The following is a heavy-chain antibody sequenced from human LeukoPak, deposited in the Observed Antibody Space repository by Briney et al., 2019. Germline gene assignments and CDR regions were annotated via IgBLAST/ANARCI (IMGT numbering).Heavy chain of an antibody. CDR2: INTNTGNP. CDR3: ARDTSSGWYEGCFDY. V-gene: IGHV7-4-1*02. CDR1: GYTFTSYA. D-gene: IGHD6-19*01. J-gene: IGHJ4*02. Sequence: ASVKVSCKASGYTFTSYAMNWVRQAPGQGLEWMGWINTNTGNPTYAQGFTGRFVFSLDTSVSTAYLQISSLKAEDTAVYYCARDTSSGWYEGCFDYWGQGTLVTVSS.